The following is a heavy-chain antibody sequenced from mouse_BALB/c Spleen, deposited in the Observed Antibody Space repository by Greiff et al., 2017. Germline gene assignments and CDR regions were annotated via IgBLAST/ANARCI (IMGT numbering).Heavy chain of an antibody. V-gene: IGHV2-9*02. Sequence: VKLMESGPGLVAPSQSLSITCTVSGFSLTSYGVHWVRQPPGKGLEWLGVIWAGGSTNYNSALMSRLSISKDNSKSQVFLKMNSLQTDDTAMYYCAREPYGNYYFDYWGQGTTLTVSS. J-gene: IGHJ2*01. D-gene: IGHD2-1*01. CDR1: GFSLTSYG. CDR2: IWAGGST. CDR3: AREPYGNYYFDY.